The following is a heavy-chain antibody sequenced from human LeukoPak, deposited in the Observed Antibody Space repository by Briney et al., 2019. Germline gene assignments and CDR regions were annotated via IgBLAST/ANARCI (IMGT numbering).Heavy chain of an antibody. CDR1: GGSISSYY. J-gene: IGHJ5*01. Sequence: SETLSLTCTVSGGSISSYYWSWIRQPAGKGLEWIGRIYTSGSTNYNPSLKSRVTISVDTSKNQFSLRLNSVTAADTAVYFCAREGAYRTYGDYSPFDFWGQGTLVTVSS. CDR3: AREGAYRTYGDYSPFDF. V-gene: IGHV4-4*07. CDR2: IYTSGST. D-gene: IGHD4-17*01.